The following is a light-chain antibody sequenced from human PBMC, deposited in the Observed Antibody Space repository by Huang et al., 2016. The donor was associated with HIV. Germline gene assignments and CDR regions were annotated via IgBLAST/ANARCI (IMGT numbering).Light chain of an antibody. CDR1: QYVSSN. CDR3: QQYNNWPRT. J-gene: IGKJ2*01. CDR2: GAS. Sequence: ERVMTQSPDTLSVSPGERATLYCRASQYVSSNLAWYQQKPGQAPRLLVYGASTRVIDIPARFSGSGSGTEFTLTISSLQSEDSGVYYCQQYNNWPRTFGQGTKLEIK. V-gene: IGKV3-15*01.